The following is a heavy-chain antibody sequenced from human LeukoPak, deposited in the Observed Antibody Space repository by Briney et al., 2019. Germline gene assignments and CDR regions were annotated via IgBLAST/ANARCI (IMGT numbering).Heavy chain of an antibody. Sequence: SETLSLTCTVSGGSISSNNYCWGWIRQPPGKGLEWIGSIYYSGSTYYNPSLKSRVTISVDTSKNQFSLKLSSVTAADTAVYYCARGLRYFDWYFSDWGQGTLVTVSS. CDR3: ARGLRYFDWYFSD. J-gene: IGHJ4*02. V-gene: IGHV4-39*01. CDR2: IYYSGST. CDR1: GGSISSNNYC. D-gene: IGHD3-9*01.